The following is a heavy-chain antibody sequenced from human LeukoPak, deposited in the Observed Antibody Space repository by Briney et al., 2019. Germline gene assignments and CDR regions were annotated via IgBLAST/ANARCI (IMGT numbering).Heavy chain of an antibody. CDR3: AKDRCSGGSCPPIY. D-gene: IGHD2-15*01. CDR1: GFSFSDAW. Sequence: TGGSLRLSCAASGFSFSDAWMNWVRQAPGKGLEWVSAISGSGGSTYYADSVKGRFTISRDNSKNTLYLQMNSLRAEDTAVYYCAKDRCSGGSCPPIYWGQGTLVTVSS. CDR2: ISGSGGST. J-gene: IGHJ4*02. V-gene: IGHV3-23*01.